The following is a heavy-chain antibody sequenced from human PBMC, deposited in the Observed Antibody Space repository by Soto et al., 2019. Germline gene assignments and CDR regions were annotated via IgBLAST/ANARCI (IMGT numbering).Heavy chain of an antibody. CDR3: ARGRVAATRVWFYP. D-gene: IGHD2-15*01. Sequence: QVQLQESGPGLVKPSQTLSLTCTVSGGSISSGDYYWSWIRQPPGKGLGWIGYIYYSGSTYYNPSLQSRFTIGVDTSKNQFSLKLSSVTAADTAVYYCARGRVAATRVWFYPWGKGTLVTVSS. V-gene: IGHV4-30-4*01. CDR2: IYYSGST. CDR1: GGSISSGDYY. J-gene: IGHJ5*02.